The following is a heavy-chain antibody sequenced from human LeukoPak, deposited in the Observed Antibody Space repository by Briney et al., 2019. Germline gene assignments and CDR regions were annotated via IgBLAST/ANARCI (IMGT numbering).Heavy chain of an antibody. Sequence: PSETLSLTCTVSGGSISSGGYYWSWIRQHPGKGLEWIGYIYYSGSTYYNPSLKSRVTISVDTSKNQFSLKLSSVTAADTAVYYCARVSVAGYYTLIDYWGQGTLVTVSS. D-gene: IGHD3-22*01. J-gene: IGHJ4*02. CDR1: GGSISSGGYY. CDR2: IYYSGST. CDR3: ARVSVAGYYTLIDY. V-gene: IGHV4-31*03.